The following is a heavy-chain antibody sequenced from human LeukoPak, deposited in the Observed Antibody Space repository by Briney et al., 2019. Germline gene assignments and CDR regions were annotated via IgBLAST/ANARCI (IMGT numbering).Heavy chain of an antibody. CDR3: ARDLRVSSSWYLDC. V-gene: IGHV4-31*03. J-gene: IGHJ4*02. CDR1: GGSISSGGYY. D-gene: IGHD6-13*01. CDR2: IYYSGST. Sequence: SETLCLTCTVSGGSISSGGYYWSWIRQHPGKGLEWIGYIYYSGSTYYNPSLQSRVSMSVDTSKNQFSLRLNSVTAADTAVYYCARDLRVSSSWYLDCWGQGTLVTVSS.